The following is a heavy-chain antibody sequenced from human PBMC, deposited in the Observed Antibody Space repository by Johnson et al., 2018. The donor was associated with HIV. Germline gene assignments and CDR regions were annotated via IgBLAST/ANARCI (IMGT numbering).Heavy chain of an antibody. D-gene: IGHD1-26*01. CDR3: ARETDIAPYSGSYPTQAFDI. V-gene: IGHV3-74*01. J-gene: IGHJ3*02. CDR2: INSDGSST. CDR1: GFTFSSYW. Sequence: VQLVESGGGLVKPGGSLRLSCAASGFTFSSYWMHWVRQAPGKGLVWVSRINSDGSSTSYADSVKGRFTISRDNAKNTLYLQMNSLRAEDTALYYCARETDIAPYSGSYPTQAFDIWGQGTMVTVSS.